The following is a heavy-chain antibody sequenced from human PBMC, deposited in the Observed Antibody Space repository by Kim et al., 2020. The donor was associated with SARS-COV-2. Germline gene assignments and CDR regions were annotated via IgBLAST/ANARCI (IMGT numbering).Heavy chain of an antibody. J-gene: IGHJ6*02. Sequence: GGSLRLSCAASGFTFSSYGMHWVRQAPGKGLEWVAVISYDGSNKYYADSVKGRFTISRDNSKNMLYLQMNSLRAEDTAVYYCASPTWIQPLAYGMDVWGQGTTVTVSS. CDR1: GFTFSSYG. CDR2: ISYDGSNK. D-gene: IGHD5-18*01. CDR3: ASPTWIQPLAYGMDV. V-gene: IGHV3-33*05.